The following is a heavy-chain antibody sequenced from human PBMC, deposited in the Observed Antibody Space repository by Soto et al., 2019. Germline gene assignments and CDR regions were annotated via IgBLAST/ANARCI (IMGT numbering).Heavy chain of an antibody. CDR2: ISSSSSYI. CDR3: ARDKAYSSSWARIWFDP. CDR1: GFTFSSYS. V-gene: IGHV3-21*01. D-gene: IGHD6-13*01. Sequence: EVPLVESGGGLVKPGGSLRLSCAASGFTFSSYSMNWVRQAPGKGLEWVSSISSSSSYIYYADSVKGRFTISRDNAKNSLYLQMNSLRAEDTAVYYCARDKAYSSSWARIWFDPWGQGTLVTVSS. J-gene: IGHJ5*02.